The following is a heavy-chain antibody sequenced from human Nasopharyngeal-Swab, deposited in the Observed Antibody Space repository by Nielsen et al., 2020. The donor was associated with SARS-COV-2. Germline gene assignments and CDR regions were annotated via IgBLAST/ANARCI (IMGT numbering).Heavy chain of an antibody. CDR2: INWDDHK. D-gene: IGHD3-10*01. Sequence: SGPTLARPAPTLTLTCTFSGFPLSASGMCVTWIRQTPGKALEWLALINWDDHKYYSTSLRTRLNISKDTSKNQVVLTMTNMDPVDTGTYYCARMYSTGYYYYGMDVWGQGTTVTVSS. V-gene: IGHV2-70*01. CDR3: ARMYSTGYYYYGMDV. J-gene: IGHJ6*02. CDR1: GFPLSASGMC.